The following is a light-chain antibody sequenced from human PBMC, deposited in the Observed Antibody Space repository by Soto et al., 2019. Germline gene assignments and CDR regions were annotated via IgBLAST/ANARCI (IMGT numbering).Light chain of an antibody. J-gene: IGKJ1*01. CDR1: QSVGSAY. CDR2: GAS. CDR3: QHYGRSPS. V-gene: IGKV3-20*01. Sequence: EIGLTQSPGTLSLSTGERATLSCRASQSVGSAYVGWYQQKPGQAPTLLIFGASRGATGIPDRFSGSGSGTNFTHTINKVEPEDSAVYYCQHYGRSPSFGRGTKVDIK.